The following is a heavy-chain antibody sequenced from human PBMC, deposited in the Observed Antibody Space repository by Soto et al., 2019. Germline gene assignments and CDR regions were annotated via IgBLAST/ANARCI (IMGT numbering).Heavy chain of an antibody. CDR2: INPSGGST. CDR3: ARRPKRGSYSWCFDY. Sequence: ASVKVSCKASGYTFTSYYMHWVRQAPGQGLEWMGIINPSGGSTSYAQKFQGRVTMTRDTSTSTVYMELSSLRSEDTAVYYCARRPKRGSYSWCFDYWGQGTLVTVSS. CDR1: GYTFTSYY. V-gene: IGHV1-46*01. J-gene: IGHJ4*01. D-gene: IGHD1-26*01.